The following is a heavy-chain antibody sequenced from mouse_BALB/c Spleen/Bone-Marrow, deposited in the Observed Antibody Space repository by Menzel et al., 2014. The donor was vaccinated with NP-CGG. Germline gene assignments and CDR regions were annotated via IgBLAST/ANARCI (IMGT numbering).Heavy chain of an antibody. J-gene: IGHJ2*01. CDR3: TRGGNWEDFDY. V-gene: IGHV5-17*02. Sequence: EVMLVESGGGLVQPGGSRKLSCAASGFTFSSFGMHWVRQAPEKGLEWVAYISSGSRTIYYADTVKGRFTISRDNPKNTLFLKMTGLRSEGTAMYYCTRGGNWEDFDYWGQGTTLTVSS. D-gene: IGHD4-1*01. CDR1: GFTFSSFG. CDR2: ISSGSRTI.